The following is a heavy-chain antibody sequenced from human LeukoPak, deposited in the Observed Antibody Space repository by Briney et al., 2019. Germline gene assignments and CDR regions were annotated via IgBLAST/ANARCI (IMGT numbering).Heavy chain of an antibody. CDR2: ISDSGSSR. CDR3: AKDLDKGVPGPALGY. Sequence: GGSLRLSCAASGFTFKNYGMSWVRQAPGKGVEWVSAISDSGSSRHYADSVKGRFTISRDNSKNTLYLQMNSLRAEDTAVYYCAKDLDKGVPGPALGYWGQGTLVTVSS. V-gene: IGHV3-23*01. J-gene: IGHJ4*02. CDR1: GFTFKNYG. D-gene: IGHD3-16*01.